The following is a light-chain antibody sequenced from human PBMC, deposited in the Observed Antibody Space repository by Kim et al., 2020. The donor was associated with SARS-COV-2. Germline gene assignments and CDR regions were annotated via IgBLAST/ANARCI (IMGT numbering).Light chain of an antibody. CDR3: QQFSTSPPAYT. Sequence: PGERATLSCRASQSISSTFVAWYQKILGQAPRLLIFAATSRAAGTPDRFSGSGSGTDFTLTISRVEPDGFAVYYCQQFSTSPPAYTFGQGTKLEI. J-gene: IGKJ2*01. CDR2: AAT. V-gene: IGKV3-20*01. CDR1: QSISSTF.